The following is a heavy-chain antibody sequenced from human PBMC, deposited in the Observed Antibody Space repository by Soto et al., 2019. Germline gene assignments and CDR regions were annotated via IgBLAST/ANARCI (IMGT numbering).Heavy chain of an antibody. CDR1: GYTFTSYA. D-gene: IGHD2-2*01. V-gene: IGHV1-3*01. CDR2: INAGNGNT. Sequence: EASVKVSCKASGYTFTSYAMHWVRQAPGQRLEWMGRINAGNGNTKFSQKFLGRVTITRDTSASTAYMVLSSLRSEDTAVYYCSRGCDIVVVPAATYYYYYGMDVWGQGTTVTVSS. J-gene: IGHJ6*02. CDR3: SRGCDIVVVPAATYYYYYGMDV.